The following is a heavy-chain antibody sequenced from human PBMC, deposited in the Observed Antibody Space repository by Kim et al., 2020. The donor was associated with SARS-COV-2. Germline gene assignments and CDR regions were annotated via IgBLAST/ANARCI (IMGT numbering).Heavy chain of an antibody. V-gene: IGHV1-46*01. CDR1: GYIFTTYY. CDR3: ASSSCSDGSCYSGLADH. Sequence: ASVKVSCKASGYIFTTYYIHWVRQAPGQGLEWMGIINPSGDSTYYTQKFQGRVTMTRDTSTSTVYMELSSLRSEDTAVYYCASSSCSDGSCYSGLADHWGQGTLVTVSP. CDR2: INPSGDST. D-gene: IGHD2-15*01. J-gene: IGHJ4*02.